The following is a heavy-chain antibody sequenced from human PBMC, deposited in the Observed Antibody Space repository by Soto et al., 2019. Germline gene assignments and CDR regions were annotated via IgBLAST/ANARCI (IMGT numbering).Heavy chain of an antibody. J-gene: IGHJ6*04. CDR2: INPNSGGA. V-gene: IGHV1-2*02. CDR1: GYTFTGHY. CDR3: AREAENYSYYGMDV. Sequence: ASVKVSCKAAGYTFTGHYIHWVRQAPGRGLEWMGRINPNSGGANYAQKFQGRVTLTRDTSISTASMEVSRLRSDDTAVYFCAREAENYSYYGMDVWGKGTTVTVSS.